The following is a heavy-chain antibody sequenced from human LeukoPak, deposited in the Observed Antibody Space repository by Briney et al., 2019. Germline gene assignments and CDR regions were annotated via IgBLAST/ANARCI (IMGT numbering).Heavy chain of an antibody. CDR1: GFTFSTCG. CDR3: AKEDIWGNHYVVGDCYYMDV. Sequence: GGSLRLSCAASGFTFSTCGMHWVRQAPGKGLERVTVISSDGMSKYYADSVKGRFTISRDNPKNTLYLQMNSLRPGDTAVYYCAKEDIWGNHYVVGDCYYMDVWGKGTTVTVSS. D-gene: IGHD1-26*01. J-gene: IGHJ6*03. CDR2: ISSDGMSK. V-gene: IGHV3-30*18.